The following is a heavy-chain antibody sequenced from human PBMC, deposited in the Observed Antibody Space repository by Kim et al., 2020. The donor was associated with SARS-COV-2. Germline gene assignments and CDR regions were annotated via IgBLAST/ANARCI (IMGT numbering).Heavy chain of an antibody. J-gene: IGHJ4*02. CDR3: AAAERPTGQFDY. CDR2: IVVGSGST. CDR1: GFTFTTSA. Sequence: SVKVSCSGFTFTTSAIQWVRQAGGQRLEWIGWIVVGSGSTNYAQKFQERLTITRDMSTTTAYMELNILESEHTAGYYCAAAERPTGQFDYWGQGTLVTVSS. D-gene: IGHD4-17*01. V-gene: IGHV1-58*02.